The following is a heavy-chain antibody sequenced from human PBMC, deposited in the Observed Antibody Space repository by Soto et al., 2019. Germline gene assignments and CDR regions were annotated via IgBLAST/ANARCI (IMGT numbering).Heavy chain of an antibody. Sequence: QVQLVQSGAEVKKPGASVKVSCKASGYTFTGYYMHWVRQAPGQGLEWMGWINPDSGDTNYAQRFQGRVTMTRDTSISTAYMELSRLRSDDTAVYYCARSPRGYQEDNWGQGTLVTVSS. V-gene: IGHV1-2*02. J-gene: IGHJ4*02. CDR3: ARSPRGYQEDN. D-gene: IGHD6-13*01. CDR2: INPDSGDT. CDR1: GYTFTGYY.